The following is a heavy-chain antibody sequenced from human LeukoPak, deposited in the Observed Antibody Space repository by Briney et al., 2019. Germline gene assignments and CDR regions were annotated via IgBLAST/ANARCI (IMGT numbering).Heavy chain of an antibody. Sequence: SETLSLTCIVSGGSISSSSYYWGWIRQPPGKGLEWIGSIYYSGSTYYNPSLKSRVTISVDTSKNQFSLKLSSVTAADTAVYYCARRMWIQLYNWYFDLWGRGTLVTVSS. J-gene: IGHJ2*01. CDR1: GGSISSSSYY. D-gene: IGHD5-18*01. CDR2: IYYSGST. V-gene: IGHV4-39*07. CDR3: ARRMWIQLYNWYFDL.